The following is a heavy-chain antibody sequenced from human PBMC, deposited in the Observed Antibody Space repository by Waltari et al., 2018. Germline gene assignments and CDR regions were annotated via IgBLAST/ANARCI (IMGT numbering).Heavy chain of an antibody. V-gene: IGHV4-39*07. D-gene: IGHD3-16*01. Sequence: QLQLQESGPGLVKPSETLSLTCTVSGGSISSSSYYWGWIRQPPGKGLEWIGSIYYSGSTYYNPSLKSRVTISVDTSKNQFSLKLSSVTAADTAVYYCARDFGVRWGQHAHYFDYWGQGTLVTASS. J-gene: IGHJ4*02. CDR1: GGSISSSSYY. CDR3: ARDFGVRWGQHAHYFDY. CDR2: IYYSGST.